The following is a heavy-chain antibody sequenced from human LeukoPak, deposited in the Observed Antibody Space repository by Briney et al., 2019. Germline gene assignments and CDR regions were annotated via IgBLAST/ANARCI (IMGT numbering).Heavy chain of an antibody. CDR2: IYYSGST. CDR3: ARDPGYCSGGSCRLSVRYYYYGMDV. CDR1: GGSISSYY. J-gene: IGHJ6*02. V-gene: IGHV4-39*07. Sequence: PSETLSLTCTVSGGSISSYYWGWIRQPPGKGLEWIGSIYYSGSTYYNPSLKSRVTISIDTSKNQFSLKLSSVTAADTAVYYCARDPGYCSGGSCRLSVRYYYYGMDVWGQGTTVTVSS. D-gene: IGHD2-15*01.